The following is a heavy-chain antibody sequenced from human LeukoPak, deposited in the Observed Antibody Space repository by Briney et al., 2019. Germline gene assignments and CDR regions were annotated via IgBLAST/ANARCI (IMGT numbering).Heavy chain of an antibody. CDR1: GGSSIGDN. V-gene: IGHV4-34*01. CDR3: ASLARGGNWFDP. Sequence: TLSLTRALSGGSSIGDNWTAICPPPRKGGGCSGEINHSGGTNHNPSLKSRLTISVDASKHQFSLKLSSVTAADTAVYYCASLARGGNWFDPWGQGTLVTVSS. J-gene: IGHJ5*02. D-gene: IGHD6-6*01. CDR2: INHSGGT.